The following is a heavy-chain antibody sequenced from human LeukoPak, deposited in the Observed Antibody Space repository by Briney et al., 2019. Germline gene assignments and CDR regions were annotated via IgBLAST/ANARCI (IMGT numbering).Heavy chain of an antibody. CDR2: MDYSRVS. CDR3: ARGYAAAGLFDH. D-gene: IGHD6-25*01. J-gene: IGHJ4*01. Sequence: SETLTLTCAASGGSITPYFWSWIRQPPGKGLEWIGYMDYSRVSNYSPSLKSRVTMSVDTSKNHFSLNLRSVTAADSGVYFCARGYAAAGLFDHWGHGALVTVSS. V-gene: IGHV4-59*01. CDR1: GGSITPYF.